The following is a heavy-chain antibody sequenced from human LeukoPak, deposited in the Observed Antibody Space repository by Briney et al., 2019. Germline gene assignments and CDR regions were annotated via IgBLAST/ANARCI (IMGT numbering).Heavy chain of an antibody. CDR1: GFTFSNHG. Sequence: GGTLRLSCAASGFTFSNHGMHWVRQAPGKGLEWVAFIRYDGSNKYYADSVKGRFTISRDNSKNTLYLQMNSLRAEDTAVYYCAKIGYYYAYDAFDIWGQGTMVTVSS. V-gene: IGHV3-30*02. J-gene: IGHJ3*02. D-gene: IGHD3-22*01. CDR3: AKIGYYYAYDAFDI. CDR2: IRYDGSNK.